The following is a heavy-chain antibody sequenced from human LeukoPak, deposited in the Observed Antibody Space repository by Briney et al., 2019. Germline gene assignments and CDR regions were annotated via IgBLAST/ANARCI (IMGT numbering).Heavy chain of an antibody. Sequence: PSETLSLTCAVYGGSFSGYYWSRIRQPPGKGLEWIGEINHSGSTNYNPSLKSRVTISVDTSKNQFSLKLSSVTAADTAVYYCARSGSYYHFDYWGQGTLVTVSS. V-gene: IGHV4-34*01. D-gene: IGHD3-10*01. CDR2: INHSGST. J-gene: IGHJ4*02. CDR3: ARSGSYYHFDY. CDR1: GGSFSGYY.